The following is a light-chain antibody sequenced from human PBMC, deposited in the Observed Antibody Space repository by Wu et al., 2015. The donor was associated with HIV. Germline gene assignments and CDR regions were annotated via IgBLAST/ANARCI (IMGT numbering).Light chain of an antibody. V-gene: IGKV3-15*01. J-gene: IGKJ4*01. CDR1: QSVNSK. CDR3: QQYNYWPT. CDR2: GAS. Sequence: EIVMTQSPATLSVSPGEGATLSCRASQSVNSKLAWYQQKPGQPPRLLIYGASTRATDIPGRFTGSGSGTDFTLTISGLQSEDFAVYYCQQYNYWPTFGGGTKVEIK.